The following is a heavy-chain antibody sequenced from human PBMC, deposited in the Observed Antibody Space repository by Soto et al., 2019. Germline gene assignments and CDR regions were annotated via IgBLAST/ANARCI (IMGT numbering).Heavy chain of an antibody. J-gene: IGHJ4*02. Sequence: GGSLRLSCAASGFTLDDYAMHWVRQAPGKGLEWVSGISWSSGSIGYADSVKGRFTISRDNAKNSLYLQMNSMRAEDTPLYYCANGSLVATNTPSFDFWGQGTLVTVSS. CDR3: ANGSLVATNTPSFDF. CDR1: GFTLDDYA. CDR2: ISWSSGSI. D-gene: IGHD5-12*01. V-gene: IGHV3-9*01.